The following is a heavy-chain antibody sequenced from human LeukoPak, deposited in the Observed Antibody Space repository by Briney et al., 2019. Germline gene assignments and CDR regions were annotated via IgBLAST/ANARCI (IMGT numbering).Heavy chain of an antibody. Sequence: GGSLRLSCAASGFTFSSYAMSWVRQAPGKGLEWVSAISGSGGSTYYADSVKGRFTISRDNSKNTLYLQMNSLRAEDTAVYYCARWSPIWLDSSSPTGFDYWGQGTLVTVSS. V-gene: IGHV3-23*01. CDR3: ARWSPIWLDSSSPTGFDY. CDR2: ISGSGGST. D-gene: IGHD6-13*01. CDR1: GFTFSSYA. J-gene: IGHJ4*02.